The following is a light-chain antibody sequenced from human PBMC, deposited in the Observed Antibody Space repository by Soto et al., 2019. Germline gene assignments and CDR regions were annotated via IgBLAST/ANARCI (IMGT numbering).Light chain of an antibody. CDR3: QKYNSGLIT. CDR2: GAY. CDR1: QVIGNY. Sequence: IQMTQSPASLSASVEHRVTITCRARQVIGNYLAWYQQKPGKVPTLLIYGAYTLQSGVPSRFSGSGSGTDFTLTISSLQPEDVAIYYCQKYNSGLITFGQGTGLAI. J-gene: IGKJ5*01. V-gene: IGKV1-27*01.